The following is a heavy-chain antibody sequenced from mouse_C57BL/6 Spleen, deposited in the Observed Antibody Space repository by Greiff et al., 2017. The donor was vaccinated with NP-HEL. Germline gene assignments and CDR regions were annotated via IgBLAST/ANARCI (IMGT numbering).Heavy chain of an antibody. CDR3: ARPGKDYAMDY. Sequence: VQLQQPGAELVKPGASVKLSRKASGYTFTSYWMHWVKQRPGQGLEWIGMIYPNSGSTNYNEKFKSKATLTVDKSSSTAYMQLSSLTSEDSAVYYCARPGKDYAMDYWGQGTSVTVSS. J-gene: IGHJ4*01. V-gene: IGHV1-64*01. CDR1: GYTFTSYW. CDR2: IYPNSGST.